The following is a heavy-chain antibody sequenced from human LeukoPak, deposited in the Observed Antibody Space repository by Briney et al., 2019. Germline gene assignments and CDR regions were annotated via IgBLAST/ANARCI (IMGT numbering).Heavy chain of an antibody. D-gene: IGHD3-22*01. V-gene: IGHV1-46*01. Sequence: GASVKVSCKASGYTFTSYYMHWVRQAPGQGLEWMGIINPSGGSTNYAQKFQGRVTMTRDMSTSTVYMELSSLRSEDTAVYYCARASQVYYDSSGYKGAFDIWGQGTMVTVSS. CDR3: ARASQVYYDSSGYKGAFDI. J-gene: IGHJ3*02. CDR1: GYTFTSYY. CDR2: INPSGGST.